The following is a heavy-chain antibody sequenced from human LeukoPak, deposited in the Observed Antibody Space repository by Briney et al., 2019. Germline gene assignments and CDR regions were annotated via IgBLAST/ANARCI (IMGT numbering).Heavy chain of an antibody. CDR1: GASVNSGSYY. CDR3: TRVVLGTTRGVDY. Sequence: SETLSLTCTVSGASVNSGSYYWTWLRQPPGKGLEWIGSVSHSGSTNYNPSLKSRGTISVDTSKNQISLKLSSVTAADTAVYYCTRVVLGTTRGVDYWGQGTLVTVSS. D-gene: IGHD7-27*01. J-gene: IGHJ4*02. CDR2: VSHSGST. V-gene: IGHV4-61*01.